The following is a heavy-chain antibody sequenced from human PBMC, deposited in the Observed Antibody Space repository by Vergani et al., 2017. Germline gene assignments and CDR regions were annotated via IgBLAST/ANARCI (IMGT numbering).Heavy chain of an antibody. J-gene: IGHJ5*02. V-gene: IGHV4-4*07. Sequence: QVQLQESGPGLVKPSETLSLTCTVSGGSISSYYWSWIRQPAGKGLKWIGRIYTSGSTNYNPSLKSRVTMSVDTSKNKFSLKLSSVTAADTAVYYCARDTRSYDSSGYYWAGWFDPWGQGTLVTVSS. CDR2: IYTSGST. CDR3: ARDTRSYDSSGYYWAGWFDP. D-gene: IGHD3-22*01. CDR1: GGSISSYY.